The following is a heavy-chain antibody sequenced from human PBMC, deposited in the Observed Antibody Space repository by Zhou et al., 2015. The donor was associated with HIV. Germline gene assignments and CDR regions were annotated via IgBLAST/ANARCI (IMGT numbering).Heavy chain of an antibody. CDR3: ARDLVEREMATHNFDY. D-gene: IGHD5-24*01. V-gene: IGHV1-69*01. Sequence: QVRLVQSGAEVKKPGSSVRVSCKASGGTFNTYSVTWVRQAPGQGLEWMGEFIGMFGRPKYAPKFQGRVTITADASTTTAYMDVSGLRSDDTAIYYCARDLVEREMATHNFDYWGQG. CDR2: FIGMFGRP. J-gene: IGHJ4*03. CDR1: GGTFNTYS.